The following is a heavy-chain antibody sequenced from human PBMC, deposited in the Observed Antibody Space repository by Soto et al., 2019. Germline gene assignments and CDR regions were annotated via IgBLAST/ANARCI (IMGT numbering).Heavy chain of an antibody. CDR3: ARGGFDIPTFFDY. V-gene: IGHV4-30-4*01. Sequence: QVQLQESGPGLVKPSQTLSLTCTVSGGSISSGDYYWSWIRQPPGKGLEWMGQIYYSGSTYYNPSHKSRVTISVDTSKNQFSLKLSSVTAADTAVYYCARGGFDIPTFFDYWGQGTLVTVSS. CDR2: IYYSGST. J-gene: IGHJ4*02. CDR1: GGSISSGDYY. D-gene: IGHD3-9*01.